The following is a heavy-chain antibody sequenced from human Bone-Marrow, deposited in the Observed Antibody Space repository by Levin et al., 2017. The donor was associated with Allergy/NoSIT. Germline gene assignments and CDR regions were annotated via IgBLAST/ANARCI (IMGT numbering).Heavy chain of an antibody. CDR3: AQRLLWESLGIQF. CDR1: GFTFRNYA. CDR2: ISGGGDST. V-gene: IGHV3-23*01. J-gene: IGHJ4*02. Sequence: QTGGSLRLSCAASGFTFRNYAMTWVRQAPGKGLEWVSGISGGGDSTYYADSVKGRFTISRDNSKNTLYLQMSSLRDEDTAVYYCAQRLLWESLGIQFWGQGTQVTVSS. D-gene: IGHD1-26*01.